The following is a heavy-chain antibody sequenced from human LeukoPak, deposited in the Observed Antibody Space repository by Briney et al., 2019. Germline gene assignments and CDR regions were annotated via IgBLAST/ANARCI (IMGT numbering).Heavy chain of an antibody. CDR1: GFTFTTYS. D-gene: IGHD2-2*01. Sequence: GGSLRLSCAASGFTFTTYSMNWVRQAPGKGLEWVSSISATSSHIYHAGAVKGRFTTSRDNAKNSLFLRMNSLRVEDTAVYYCAYALGWFFDLWGRGTLVTVSS. CDR3: AYALGWFFDL. CDR2: ISATSSHI. V-gene: IGHV3-21*01. J-gene: IGHJ2*01.